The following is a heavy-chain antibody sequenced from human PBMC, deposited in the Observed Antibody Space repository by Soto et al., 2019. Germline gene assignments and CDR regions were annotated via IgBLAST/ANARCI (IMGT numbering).Heavy chain of an antibody. CDR3: VATYGDYLDY. D-gene: IGHD4-17*01. Sequence: PGESLKISCKVSGYIFTTYWIGWVRQMPGKGLEWMAIIYPDDSDSRYSPSFQGQVTISADKSISTAYLQWSSLKASDTAIYYCVATYGDYLDYWGQGTLVTVSS. J-gene: IGHJ4*02. V-gene: IGHV5-51*01. CDR1: GYIFTTYW. CDR2: IYPDDSDS.